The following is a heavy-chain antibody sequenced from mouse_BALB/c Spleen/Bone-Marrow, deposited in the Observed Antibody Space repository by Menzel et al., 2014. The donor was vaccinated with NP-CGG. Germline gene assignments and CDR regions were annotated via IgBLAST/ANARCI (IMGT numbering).Heavy chain of an antibody. Sequence: VQLKESGPGLVKPSQSLSLTCSVTGYSITSGYYWYWIRQFPGNKLEWMGYISYDGGNNYIPSLKHRISITRDTSKNQFSLRLNSVTAEDTATYYCARGGLGYAMDYWGQGTSVTVSS. D-gene: IGHD2-2*01. CDR2: ISYDGGN. CDR3: ARGGLGYAMDY. V-gene: IGHV3-6*02. CDR1: GYSITSGYY. J-gene: IGHJ4*01.